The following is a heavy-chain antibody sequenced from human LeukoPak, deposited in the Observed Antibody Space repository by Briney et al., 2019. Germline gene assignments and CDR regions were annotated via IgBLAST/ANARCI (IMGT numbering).Heavy chain of an antibody. CDR3: ARKDIAVAGDAFDI. J-gene: IGHJ3*02. D-gene: IGHD6-19*01. CDR1: GYSFTSYW. CDR2: IDPSDSYT. V-gene: IGHV5-10-1*01. Sequence: GESLKISCKGSGYSFTSYWISWARQMPGKGMEWMGRIDPSDSYTNYSPSFQGNVTISADKSISTAYLQWSSLKASDTAMYYFARKDIAVAGDAFDIWGQGTMVPVSS.